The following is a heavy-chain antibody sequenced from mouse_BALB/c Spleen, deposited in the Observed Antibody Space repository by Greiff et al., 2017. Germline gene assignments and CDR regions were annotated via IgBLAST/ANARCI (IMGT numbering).Heavy chain of an antibody. D-gene: IGHD1-1*01. CDR1: GFTFSSYA. CDR2: ISSGGST. V-gene: IGHV5-6-5*01. Sequence: EVMLVESGGGLVKPGGSLKLSCAASGFTFSSYAMSWVRQTPEKRLEWVASISSGGSTYYPDSVKGRFTISRDNARNILYLQMSSLRSEDTAMYYCARGDYGSDYAMDYWGQGTSVTVSS. CDR3: ARGDYGSDYAMDY. J-gene: IGHJ4*01.